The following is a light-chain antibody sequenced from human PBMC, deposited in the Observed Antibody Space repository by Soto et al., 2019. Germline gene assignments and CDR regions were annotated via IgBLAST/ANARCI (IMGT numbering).Light chain of an antibody. Sequence: EIVLTQSPGTLSLSPGEGATLSCRSRRSISSSYLAWYQQIPGQAPRLLIYGTSNRATGIPDRFSGSGSGTDFTLTISRQQPEDFAVYYCQQYGGSPPYTFGQGTKLEIK. CDR2: GTS. V-gene: IGKV3-20*01. J-gene: IGKJ2*01. CDR3: QQYGGSPPYT. CDR1: RSISSSY.